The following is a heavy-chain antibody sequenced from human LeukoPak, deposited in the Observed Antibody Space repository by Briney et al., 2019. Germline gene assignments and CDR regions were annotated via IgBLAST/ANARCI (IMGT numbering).Heavy chain of an antibody. Sequence: ASVKVSCKASRYTFNDYGISWVRQAPGQGLEWMGWISTFNGNAKYAQNFQGRVTMTTDTSTSTAHMELKSLRSDDTAVYYCARGRYCSGGNCWAIYYYYMDVWGKGTTVTVSS. CDR2: ISTFNGNA. CDR3: ARGRYCSGGNCWAIYYYYMDV. CDR1: RYTFNDYG. D-gene: IGHD2-15*01. V-gene: IGHV1-18*01. J-gene: IGHJ6*03.